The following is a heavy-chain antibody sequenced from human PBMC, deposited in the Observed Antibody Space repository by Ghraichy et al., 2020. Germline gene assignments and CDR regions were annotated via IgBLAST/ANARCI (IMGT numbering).Heavy chain of an antibody. J-gene: IGHJ6*02. Sequence: GSLRLSCAASGFTFSSYWMSWVRQAPGKGLEWVANIKQDGSEKYYVDSVKGRFTISRDNAKNSLYLQMNSLRAEDTAVYYCARDWGAVAGTVYYYYYGMDVWGQGTTVTVSS. D-gene: IGHD6-19*01. CDR3: ARDWGAVAGTVYYYYYGMDV. CDR2: IKQDGSEK. CDR1: GFTFSSYW. V-gene: IGHV3-7*01.